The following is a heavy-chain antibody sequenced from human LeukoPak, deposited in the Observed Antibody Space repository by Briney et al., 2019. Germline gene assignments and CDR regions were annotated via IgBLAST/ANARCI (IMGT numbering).Heavy chain of an antibody. CDR2: IYHSGST. J-gene: IGHJ5*02. D-gene: IGHD3-22*01. CDR1: GYSISSGYY. V-gene: IGHV4-38-2*01. Sequence: SETLSLTCAVSGYSISSGYYWGWIRQPPGKGLEWIGSIYHSGSTYYNPSLKSRVTISVDTSKNQFSLKLSSVTAADTAVYYCARQRYYYDSSGYYTWGQGTLVTVSS. CDR3: ARQRYYYDSSGYYT.